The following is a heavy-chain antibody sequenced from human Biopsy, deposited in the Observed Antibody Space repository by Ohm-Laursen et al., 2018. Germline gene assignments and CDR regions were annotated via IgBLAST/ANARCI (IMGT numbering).Heavy chain of an antibody. V-gene: IGHV4-34*01. CDR2: ITQSGST. CDR1: GGSFNGYF. Sequence: SETLSLTWAVYGGSFNGYFWSWIRQPPGKGLEWIGDITQSGSTNYSPSLKSRVTISVDTAKKQFSLSLRSVTAADMAVYYCARVPLPGIGAAYQGRFLYGMDVWGQGTTVPVSS. CDR3: ARVPLPGIGAAYQGRFLYGMDV. J-gene: IGHJ6*02. D-gene: IGHD6-13*01.